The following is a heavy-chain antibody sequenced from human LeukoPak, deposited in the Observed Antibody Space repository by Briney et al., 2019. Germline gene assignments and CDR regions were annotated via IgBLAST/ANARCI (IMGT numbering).Heavy chain of an antibody. CDR1: GDSISNTNW. CDR2: IFLAGST. Sequence: PSETLSLTCAVSGDSISNTNWWTWVRQPPGKGLEWIGEIFLAGSTNYSPSFKSRVTLLIDKSKNQFSLELRSVTAADTAVYFCARLPLSPVTTGGMLARWFDPWGQGILVTVSS. V-gene: IGHV4-4*02. J-gene: IGHJ5*02. CDR3: ARLPLSPVTTGGMLARWFDP. D-gene: IGHD4-17*01.